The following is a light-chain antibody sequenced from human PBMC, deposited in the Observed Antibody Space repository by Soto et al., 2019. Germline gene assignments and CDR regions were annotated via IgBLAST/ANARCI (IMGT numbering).Light chain of an antibody. J-gene: IGLJ1*01. Sequence: QSALTQPASVSGSPGQSITISCTGTSSDVGGYNYVSWYQQHPGKAPTLMIYEVNNRPSGVSNRFSGSKSGNTASLTIYGLQAEDQADYYCTSYTSSITYVFGTGTKLTVL. CDR3: TSYTSSITYV. V-gene: IGLV2-14*01. CDR1: SSDVGGYNY. CDR2: EVN.